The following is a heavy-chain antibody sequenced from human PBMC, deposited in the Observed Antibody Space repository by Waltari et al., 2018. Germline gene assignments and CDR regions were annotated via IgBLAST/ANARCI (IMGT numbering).Heavy chain of an antibody. CDR3: ARELGGYYTWFDY. V-gene: IGHV4-34*01. CDR2: INHSGST. CDR1: GGSFSGSS. J-gene: IGHJ4*02. Sequence: QVQLQQWGAGLLKPSETLSLTCAVSGGSFSGSSWSWIRQPPGKGLEWIGEINHSGSTNYNPSLKSRVTISVDTSKNQFSLKLSSVTAADTAVYYCARELGGYYTWFDYWGQGTLVTVSS. D-gene: IGHD3-3*01.